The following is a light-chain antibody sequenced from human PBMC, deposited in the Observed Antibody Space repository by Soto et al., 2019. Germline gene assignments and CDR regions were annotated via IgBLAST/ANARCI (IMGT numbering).Light chain of an antibody. CDR3: QQYGSLPQT. V-gene: IGKV3-20*01. CDR1: QSVSSSS. CDR2: GAS. Sequence: VQAQSPGTLWLSPGESATLSCKSSQSVSSSSLAWYQQNPGQAPRLLIYGASSRVTGIPARFSGSGSGTDFTLTISRLEPEDFAVDYCQQYGSLPQTFGPGTKVEIK. J-gene: IGKJ3*01.